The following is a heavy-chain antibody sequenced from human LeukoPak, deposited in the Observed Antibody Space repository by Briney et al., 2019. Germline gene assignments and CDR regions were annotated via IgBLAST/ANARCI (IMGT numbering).Heavy chain of an antibody. CDR1: GGSISSYY. J-gene: IGHJ4*02. CDR2: IYYSGGT. V-gene: IGHV4-59*01. CDR3: ARSIFVVVTATYYFDY. Sequence: SETLSLTCTVSGGSISSYYWSWIRQPPGKGLEWIGYIYYSGGTNYNPSLKSRVTISVDTSKNQFSLKLSSVTAADTAVYYCARSIFVVVTATYYFDYWGQGTLVTVSS. D-gene: IGHD2-21*02.